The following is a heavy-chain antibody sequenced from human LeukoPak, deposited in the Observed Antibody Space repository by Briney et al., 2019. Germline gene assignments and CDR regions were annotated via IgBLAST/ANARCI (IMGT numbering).Heavy chain of an antibody. J-gene: IGHJ6*03. CDR1: GYTFSSHW. CDR2: IYPDDSDT. CDR3: ARLAYCSNDVCYSNYYYSMDV. Sequence: GESLKISCKGSGYTFSSHWIGWVRQMPGKGLEWMGIIYPDDSDTRYSPSFQGQVTISADKSISTAYLQWSSLKASDTAMYYCARLAYCSNDVCYSNYYYSMDVWGKVTTVTVSS. D-gene: IGHD2-8*01. V-gene: IGHV5-51*01.